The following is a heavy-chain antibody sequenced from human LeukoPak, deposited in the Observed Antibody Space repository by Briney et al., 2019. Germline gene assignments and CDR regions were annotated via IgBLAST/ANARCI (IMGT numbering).Heavy chain of an antibody. D-gene: IGHD6-13*01. CDR1: GFTFSTSA. CDR3: AKGGIGEAGLDY. V-gene: IGHV3-23*01. CDR2: MGSDGGT. J-gene: IGHJ4*02. Sequence: GGSLRLSCVASGFTFSTSAMSWVRQAPGKGLEWVSSMGSDGGTYYADSVKGRFSISRDNSKDTLYLQMNSLRAEDTAVFSCAKGGIGEAGLDYWGQGILVTASS.